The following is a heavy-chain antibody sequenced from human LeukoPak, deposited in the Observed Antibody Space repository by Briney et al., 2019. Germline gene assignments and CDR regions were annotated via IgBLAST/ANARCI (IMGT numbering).Heavy chain of an antibody. CDR3: TRGSAFDI. CDR2: TYYRSKWYN. CDR1: GDSVSSNSAS. D-gene: IGHD2-15*01. J-gene: IGHJ3*02. V-gene: IGHV6-1*01. Sequence: SQTLSLTCAISGDSVSSNSASWNWLRQSPSRGLEWLGRTYYRSKWYNDYAVSVKSRITVNPDTSKNQFSLQLNSVTPEDTAVYYCTRGSAFDIWGQGTMVTVSS.